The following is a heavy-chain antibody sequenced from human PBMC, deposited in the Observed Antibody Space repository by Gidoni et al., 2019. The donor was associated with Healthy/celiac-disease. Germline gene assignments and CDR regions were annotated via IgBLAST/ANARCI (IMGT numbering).Heavy chain of an antibody. J-gene: IGHJ5*02. D-gene: IGHD6-13*01. CDR2: INHSGST. CDR3: ARYSWYGYNWIDP. Sequence: QLQLQQWVSGLFSPSATLSLTCPVHVCSFSCSYWSGIRQPPGKGLEWIGEINHSGSTNYKPSLKSRVTISVETSKNQFYLKLSSVTAADTAVYYCARYSWYGYNWIDPWGQGTLVTVSS. CDR1: VCSFSCSY. V-gene: IGHV4-34*01.